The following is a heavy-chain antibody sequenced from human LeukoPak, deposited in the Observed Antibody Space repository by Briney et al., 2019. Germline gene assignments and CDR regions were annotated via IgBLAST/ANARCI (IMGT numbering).Heavy chain of an antibody. CDR2: ISGSGGST. CDR3: AKESPSFDY. V-gene: IGHV3-23*01. CDR1: GFTFSTYA. J-gene: IGHJ4*02. Sequence: GGSLRLSCAASGFTFSTYAMSWVRQAPGKGLEWVSVISGSGGSTYYADSVKGRFTISRDNSRNTLYLQMNSLRPGDTAVYYCAKESPSFDYWGQGTLVTVSS.